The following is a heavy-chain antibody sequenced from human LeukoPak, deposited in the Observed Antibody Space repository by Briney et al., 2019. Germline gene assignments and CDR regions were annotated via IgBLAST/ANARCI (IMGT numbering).Heavy chain of an antibody. CDR1: GGTFSSYA. CDR3: AGGSGYHRWGAFDI. Sequence: ASVKVSCKASGGTFSSYAISWVRQAPGQGLEWMGGIIPIFGTANYAQRFQGRVTITADKSTSTAYMELSSLRSEDTAVYYCAGGSGYHRWGAFDIWGQGTMVTVSS. CDR2: IIPIFGTA. V-gene: IGHV1-69*06. J-gene: IGHJ3*02. D-gene: IGHD3-22*01.